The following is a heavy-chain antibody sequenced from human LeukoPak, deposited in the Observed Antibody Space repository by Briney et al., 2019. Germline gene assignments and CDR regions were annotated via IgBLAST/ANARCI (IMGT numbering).Heavy chain of an antibody. J-gene: IGHJ4*02. D-gene: IGHD6-13*01. Sequence: SVKVSCKAFGYTFTSYAISWVRQAPGQGLEWMGGIIPIFGTANYAQKFQGRVTMTRDMSTSTVYMELSSLRSEDTAVYYCARDLSSSWQYDYWGQGTLVTVSS. CDR1: GYTFTSYA. CDR2: IIPIFGTA. CDR3: ARDLSSSWQYDY. V-gene: IGHV1-69*05.